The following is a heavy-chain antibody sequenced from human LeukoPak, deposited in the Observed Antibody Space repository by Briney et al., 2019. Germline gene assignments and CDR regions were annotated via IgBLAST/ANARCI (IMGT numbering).Heavy chain of an antibody. Sequence: ASVKVSCKASGYTFTGYYMHWVRQAPGQGLEWMGWIDPNSGGTNYAQKFQGRVTMTRDTSISTAYMELSSLRSDDTAVYYCATKVLRFLEQGWFDPWGQGTLVTVCS. CDR3: ATKVLRFLEQGWFDP. V-gene: IGHV1-2*02. J-gene: IGHJ5*02. CDR1: GYTFTGYY. D-gene: IGHD3-3*01. CDR2: IDPNSGGT.